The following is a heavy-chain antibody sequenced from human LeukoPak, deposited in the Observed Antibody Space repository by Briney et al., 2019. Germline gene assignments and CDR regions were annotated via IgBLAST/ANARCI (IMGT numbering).Heavy chain of an antibody. V-gene: IGHV3-33*01. CDR3: AMDLLVASSNYSIRSVFDY. J-gene: IGHJ4*02. CDR1: GFTYSIYV. CDR2: IWYDGSNK. Sequence: GGSLRLSCAVSGFTYSIYVMLCAPQAPGKGLEGVAVIWYDGSNKYYADSVKGRFTISRDNSKNTLSLKMNSVRAEDTAVYYCAMDLLVASSNYSIRSVFDYWGQGTLVTVSS. D-gene: IGHD2-21*01.